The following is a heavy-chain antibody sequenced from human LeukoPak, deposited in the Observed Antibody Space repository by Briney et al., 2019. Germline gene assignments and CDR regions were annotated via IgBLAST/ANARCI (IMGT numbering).Heavy chain of an antibody. CDR1: GGSFSGYY. Sequence: SETLSLTCAVYGGSFSGYYWGWIRQPPGKGLEWIGEINHSGSTNYNPSLKSRVTISVDTSKNQFSLKLSSVTAADTAVYYCARGPGYSGSYIGDNYFDYWGQGTLVTVSS. V-gene: IGHV4-34*01. CDR2: INHSGST. CDR3: ARGPGYSGSYIGDNYFDY. D-gene: IGHD1-26*01. J-gene: IGHJ4*02.